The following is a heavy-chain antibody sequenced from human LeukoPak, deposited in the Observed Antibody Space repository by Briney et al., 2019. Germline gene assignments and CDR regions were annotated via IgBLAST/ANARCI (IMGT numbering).Heavy chain of an antibody. CDR1: GGSISSYY. D-gene: IGHD3-10*01. CDR3: ARQQLPNYYCSGSYPCYYYGMDV. V-gene: IGHV4-59*08. Sequence: SETLSLTCTVSGGSISSYYWSWIRQPPGKGLEWIWYIYYSGSTNYNPPLKSRVTISVDTSKNQFSLKLNSVTAADTAVYYCARQQLPNYYCSGSYPCYYYGMDVWGQGTTVTVSS. J-gene: IGHJ6*02. CDR2: IYYSGST.